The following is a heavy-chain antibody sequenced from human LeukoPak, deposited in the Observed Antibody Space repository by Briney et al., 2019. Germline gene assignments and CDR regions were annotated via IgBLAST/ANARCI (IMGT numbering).Heavy chain of an antibody. V-gene: IGHV3-48*01. J-gene: IGHJ4*02. CDR2: ISVSGSSI. CDR3: STAKFDY. CDR1: GSTLSFYS. Sequence: PAGSLRLSCAASGSTLSFYSMNWVRQAPGMGLEWISHISVSGSSIHYAESVKGRFTISRDSAKNSLYLQMNSLRAEDTAVYYCSTAKFDYWGQGTLLTVSS.